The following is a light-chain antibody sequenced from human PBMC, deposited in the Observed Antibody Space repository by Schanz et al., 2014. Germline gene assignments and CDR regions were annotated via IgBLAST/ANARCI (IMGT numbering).Light chain of an antibody. CDR1: SSDVGGYNY. V-gene: IGLV2-11*01. J-gene: IGLJ3*02. CDR2: DVS. Sequence: QSALTQPRSVSGSPGQSVTISCTGTSSDVGGYNYVSWYQLHPGKAPKLMIYDVSKRPSGVPDRFSGSKSGNTASLTISGXXXEDEADYYCCSYAGTYTWVFGGGTKLTVL. CDR3: CSYAGTYTWV.